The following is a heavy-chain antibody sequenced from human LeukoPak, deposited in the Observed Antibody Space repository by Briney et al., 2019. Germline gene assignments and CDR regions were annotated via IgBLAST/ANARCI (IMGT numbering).Heavy chain of an antibody. V-gene: IGHV4-30-4*01. CDR1: GGSISSGDYY. CDR3: ARRRRNYAVDS. D-gene: IGHD2-2*01. CDR2: IYYSGST. J-gene: IGHJ5*01. Sequence: PSQTLSLTCTVSGGSISSGDYYWSWIRQPPGKGLEWIGYIYYSGSTYYNPSLKSRVTISVDTSSNQFSLKLNSVTAADTAVYYCARRRRNYAVDSWGQGTLVTVSS.